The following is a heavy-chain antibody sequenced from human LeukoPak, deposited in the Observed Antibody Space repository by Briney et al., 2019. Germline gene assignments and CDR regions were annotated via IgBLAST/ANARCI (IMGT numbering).Heavy chain of an antibody. CDR2: INPSGGST. J-gene: IGHJ6*02. CDR1: GYTFTSYY. V-gene: IGHV1-46*01. D-gene: IGHD6-19*01. Sequence: ASVKVSCKASGYTFTSYYMHWVRQAPGQGLEWMGIINPSGGSTSYAQKFQGRVTMTTDTSTSTAYMELRSLRSDDTAVYYCARQGSGWYLTSYYYGMDVWGQGTTVTVSS. CDR3: ARQGSGWYLTSYYYGMDV.